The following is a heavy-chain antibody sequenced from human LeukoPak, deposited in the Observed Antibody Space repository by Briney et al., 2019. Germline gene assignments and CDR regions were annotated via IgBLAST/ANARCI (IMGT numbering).Heavy chain of an antibody. Sequence: GGSQRLSCTASGFNFSSYTMNWVRQAPGKGLEWVSSISGSGNYIYYAESLKGRFTVSRDNAKKSLYLQMNSLRADDTAMFFCARAAPKRGYTFGFHFGGQGTLVTVSS. CDR2: ISGSGNYI. CDR1: GFNFSSYT. CDR3: ARAAPKRGYTFGFHF. D-gene: IGHD5-18*01. V-gene: IGHV3-21*01. J-gene: IGHJ4*02.